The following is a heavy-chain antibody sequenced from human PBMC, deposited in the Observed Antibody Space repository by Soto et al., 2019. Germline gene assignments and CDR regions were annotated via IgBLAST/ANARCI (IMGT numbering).Heavy chain of an antibody. J-gene: IGHJ4*02. CDR3: VREGSYDTSGKYIQAFCY. V-gene: IGHV1-2*02. D-gene: IGHD3-22*01. Sequence: ASVKVSCKASGYTFTGYYMHWVRQAPGQGLEWMGWINPNSGGTNYAQKFQGRVTMTRDTSISTAYMELSRLRSDDTAIYYCVREGSYDTSGKYIQAFCYWGQGTLVTVSS. CDR2: INPNSGGT. CDR1: GYTFTGYY.